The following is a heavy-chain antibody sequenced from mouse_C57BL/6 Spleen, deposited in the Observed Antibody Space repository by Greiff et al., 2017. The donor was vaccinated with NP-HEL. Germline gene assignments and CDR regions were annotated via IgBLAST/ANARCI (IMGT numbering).Heavy chain of an antibody. CDR2: IDPSDSYT. CDR1: GYTFTSYW. D-gene: IGHD1-1*01. Sequence: QVQLQQPGAELVMPGASVKLSCKASGYTFTSYWMHWVKQRPGQGLEWIGEIDPSDSYTNYNQKFKGKSTLTVDKSSSTAYMQLSSLTSEDSAVYYCARSFITTVVAPDYWGQGTTLTVSS. CDR3: ARSFITTVVAPDY. V-gene: IGHV1-69*01. J-gene: IGHJ2*01.